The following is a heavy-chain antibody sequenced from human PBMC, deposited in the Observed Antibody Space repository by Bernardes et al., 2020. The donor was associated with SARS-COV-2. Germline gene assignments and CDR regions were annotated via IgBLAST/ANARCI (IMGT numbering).Heavy chain of an antibody. D-gene: IGHD7-27*01. V-gene: IGHV4-59*01. CDR1: GVSMSGYF. CDR2: VHDSVGT. J-gene: IGHJ4*01. CDR3: VGNVNPISGIDY. Sequence: SETLSLTCSVSGVSMSGYFWSWVRQPPGMGLEWIGFVHDSVGTGYNPSLQRRITFSLDTSNNQFSLRLTSLTASDTAIYFCVGNVNPISGIDYWGHGALVTVSS.